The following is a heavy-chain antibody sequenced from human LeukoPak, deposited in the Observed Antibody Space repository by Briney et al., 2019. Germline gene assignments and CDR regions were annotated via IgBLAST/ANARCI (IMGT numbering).Heavy chain of an antibody. CDR2: IYVGDTT. Sequence: GGSLRLSCAASGFSVRDYYMSWVRQAPGKGLEWVSVIYVGDTTSYADSVKGRFTVSRDNSKNTLYLQMNSLRAEDTAVYYCAKAPSSSPIWSDAFDIWGQGTMVTVSS. J-gene: IGHJ3*02. D-gene: IGHD6-6*01. CDR1: GFSVRDYY. CDR3: AKAPSSSPIWSDAFDI. V-gene: IGHV3-66*01.